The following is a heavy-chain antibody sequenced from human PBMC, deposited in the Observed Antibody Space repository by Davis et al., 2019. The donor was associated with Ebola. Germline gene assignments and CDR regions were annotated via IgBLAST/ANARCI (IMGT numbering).Heavy chain of an antibody. CDR2: VDPSGGIR. CDR1: GYTFSNYY. J-gene: IGHJ6*02. D-gene: IGHD2/OR15-2a*01. CDR3: ARDKRISPSRYYYGMDV. Sequence: ASVKVSCKASGYTFSNYYMHWLRQAPGQGLEWIGVVDPSGGIRRYAQKFQGRVTMTTDTSTSTAYMELRSLRSDDTAVYYCARDKRISPSRYYYGMDVWGQGTTVTVSS. V-gene: IGHV1-46*01.